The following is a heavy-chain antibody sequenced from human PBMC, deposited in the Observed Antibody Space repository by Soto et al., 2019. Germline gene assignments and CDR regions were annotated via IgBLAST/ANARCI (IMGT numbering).Heavy chain of an antibody. Sequence: SETLSLTCTVSGGSISSSSYYWGWIRQPPGKGLEWIGSIYYSGSTYYNPSLKSRVTISVDTSKNQFSLKLSSVTAADTAVYYCARTSGYSSGWLFDYWGQGTLVTVSS. CDR1: GGSISSSSYY. CDR2: IYYSGST. D-gene: IGHD6-19*01. J-gene: IGHJ4*02. V-gene: IGHV4-39*01. CDR3: ARTSGYSSGWLFDY.